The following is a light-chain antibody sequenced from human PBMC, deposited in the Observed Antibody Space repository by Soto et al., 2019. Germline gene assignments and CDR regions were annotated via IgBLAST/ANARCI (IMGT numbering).Light chain of an antibody. Sequence: EIVLTQSPGTLSLSPGERATLSCRASQSVSSSYLAWYQQKPGQAPMLLIYGASDRATGIPDRFSGSGSGTDFTLTISRLEPEDFAVYYCQQYSSSPLFTFGPGTKVDIK. CDR3: QQYSSSPLFT. CDR1: QSVSSSY. CDR2: GAS. V-gene: IGKV3-20*01. J-gene: IGKJ3*01.